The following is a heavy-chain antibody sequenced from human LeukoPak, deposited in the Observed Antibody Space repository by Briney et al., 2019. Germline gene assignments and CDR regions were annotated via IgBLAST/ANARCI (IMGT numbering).Heavy chain of an antibody. Sequence: PSETLSLTCTVSGGSLSSYYWSWIRQPAGKGLEWIGRTYTSGSTKYSPSLKSRVSMSIDTSKNQFSLKLSSVTAADTAVYYCARDRHYDSRSKNWFDPWGQGTLVTVSS. CDR1: GGSLSSYY. V-gene: IGHV4-4*07. CDR3: ARDRHYDSRSKNWFDP. CDR2: TYTSGST. J-gene: IGHJ5*02. D-gene: IGHD3-10*01.